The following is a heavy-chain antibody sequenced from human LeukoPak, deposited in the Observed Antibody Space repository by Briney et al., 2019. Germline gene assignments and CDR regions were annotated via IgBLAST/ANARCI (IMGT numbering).Heavy chain of an antibody. V-gene: IGHV3-33*01. CDR3: ARAPYSSGWALYYYGMDV. J-gene: IGHJ6*02. Sequence: GGSLRLSCAASGFTFSDYGMHWVRQAPGKGLEWVANIWYDGSDKYYADSVKGRFTISRDNSKNTLYLQMNSLRAEDTAVYYCARAPYSSGWALYYYGMDVWGQGTTVTVSS. CDR1: GFTFSDYG. CDR2: IWYDGSDK. D-gene: IGHD6-19*01.